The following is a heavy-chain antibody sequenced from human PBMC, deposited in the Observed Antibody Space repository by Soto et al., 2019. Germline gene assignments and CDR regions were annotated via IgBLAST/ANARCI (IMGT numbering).Heavy chain of an antibody. J-gene: IGHJ4*02. CDR2: IYYSGST. CDR1: GGSISSSSYY. D-gene: IGHD4-17*01. CDR3: ARGHYAFDY. Sequence: QLQLQESGPGLVKPSETLSLTCTVSGGSISSSSYYWGWIRQPPGKGLGWIGSIYYSGSTYYNPSLKSRVTISVDTSKNQFSLKLSSVTAADTAVYYCARGHYAFDYWGQGTLVTVSS. V-gene: IGHV4-39*01.